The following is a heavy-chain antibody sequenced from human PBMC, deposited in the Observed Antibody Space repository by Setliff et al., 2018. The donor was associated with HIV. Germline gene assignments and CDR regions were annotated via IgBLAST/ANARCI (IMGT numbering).Heavy chain of an antibody. D-gene: IGHD3-22*01. CDR1: GGSISSGDYY. J-gene: IGHJ3*02. CDR2: IYYSGST. Sequence: PSETLSLTCTVSGGSISSGDYYWSWIRQPPGKGLEWIGYIYYSGSTYYNPSLKSRVTISVDTSKNQFSLKLSSVTAADTAVYYCARVNYYDSSGYYEDAFDIWGPGTMVTVSS. CDR3: ARVNYYDSSGYYEDAFDI. V-gene: IGHV4-30-4*08.